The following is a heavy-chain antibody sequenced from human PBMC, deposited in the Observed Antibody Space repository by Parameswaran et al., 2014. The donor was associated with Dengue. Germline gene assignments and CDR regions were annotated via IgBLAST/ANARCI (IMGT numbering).Heavy chain of an antibody. D-gene: IGHD1-26*01. V-gene: IGHV1-69*01. CDR3: TRDVGTSVV. CDR2: IIPILETT. Sequence: WVRQAPGQGLEWMGGIIPILETTSYAHKFQGRVTITADESTSTAYMEVSSLRSEDTAVYYCTRDVGTSVVWGQGTTVTVSS. J-gene: IGHJ6*02.